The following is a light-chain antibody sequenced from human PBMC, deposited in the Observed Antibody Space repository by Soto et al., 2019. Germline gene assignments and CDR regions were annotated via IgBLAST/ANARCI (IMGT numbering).Light chain of an antibody. CDR3: QQHFSTPT. CDR2: WAS. V-gene: IGKV4-1*01. CDR1: QNLLSSSNNKNY. J-gene: IGKJ1*01. Sequence: DIVRTQSPDSLAMSLSEGATINCTSCQNLLSSSNNKNYLAWYQQKPGQPPKALIFWASARESGVPERFSGSGSGTDFTLTISSLQAEDVAVYYCQQHFSTPTFGQGTKVDIK.